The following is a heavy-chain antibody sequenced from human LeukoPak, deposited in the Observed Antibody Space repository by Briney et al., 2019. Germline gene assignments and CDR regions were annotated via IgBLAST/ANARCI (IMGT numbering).Heavy chain of an antibody. D-gene: IGHD3-9*01. CDR1: GFTFSSYA. Sequence: GESLRLSCAASGFTFSSYAMHWVRQAPGKGLEWVAVIYYSGSTKYYADSVKGRFTTSRDNSENTLYLQMNSLRAEDTAVYYCARDRDVARYDILTGFPFDYWGQGTLLTVS. CDR2: IYYSGSTK. CDR3: ARDRDVARYDILTGFPFDY. J-gene: IGHJ4*02. V-gene: IGHV3-30-3*01.